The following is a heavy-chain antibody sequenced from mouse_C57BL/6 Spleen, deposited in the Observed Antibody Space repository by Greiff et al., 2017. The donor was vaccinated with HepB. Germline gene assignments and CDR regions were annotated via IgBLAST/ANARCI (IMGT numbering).Heavy chain of an antibody. CDR3: ARNYDYDSDYWYFDV. CDR1: GYAFSSYW. J-gene: IGHJ1*03. D-gene: IGHD2-4*01. Sequence: VKLMESGAELVKPGASVKISCKASGYAFSSYWMNWVKQRPGKGLEWIGQIYPGDGDTNYNGKFKGKATLTADKSSSTAYMQLSSLTSEDSAVYFCARNYDYDSDYWYFDVWGTGTTVTVSS. V-gene: IGHV1-80*01. CDR2: IYPGDGDT.